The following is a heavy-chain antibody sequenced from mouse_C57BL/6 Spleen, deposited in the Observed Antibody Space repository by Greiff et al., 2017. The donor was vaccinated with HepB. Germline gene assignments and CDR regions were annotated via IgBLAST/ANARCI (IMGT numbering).Heavy chain of an antibody. CDR1: GYTFTSYW. V-gene: IGHV1-7*01. CDR2: INPSSGYT. CDR3: ARGRALYDYDGYYAMDY. J-gene: IGHJ4*01. D-gene: IGHD2-4*01. Sequence: QVQLKESGAELAKPGASVKLSCKASGYTFTSYWMHWVKQRPGQGLEWIGYINPSSGYTKYNQKFKDKATLTADKSSSTAYMQLSSLTYEDSAVYYCARGRALYDYDGYYAMDYWGQGTSVTVSS.